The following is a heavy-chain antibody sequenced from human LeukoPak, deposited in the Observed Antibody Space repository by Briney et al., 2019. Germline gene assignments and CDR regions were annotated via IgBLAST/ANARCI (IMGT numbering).Heavy chain of an antibody. CDR3: ARENWPFYCSGGSCFHAFDI. CDR1: GGTFSSYA. D-gene: IGHD2-15*01. CDR2: IIPIFGTA. V-gene: IGHV1-69*01. Sequence: GSSVKVSCKASGGTFSSYAISWVRQAPGQGLEWMGGIIPIFGTANYAQKFQGRVTITADESTSTAYMELSSLRSEDTAVYYSARENWPFYCSGGSCFHAFDIWGQGTMVTVSS. J-gene: IGHJ3*02.